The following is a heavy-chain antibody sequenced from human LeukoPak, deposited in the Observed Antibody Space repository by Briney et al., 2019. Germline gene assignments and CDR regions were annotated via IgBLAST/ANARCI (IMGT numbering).Heavy chain of an antibody. CDR3: AKDRAWIQLWLRVGYFDY. D-gene: IGHD5-18*01. J-gene: IGHJ4*02. Sequence: GGSLRLSCAASGFTFSSYAMSWVRQAPGKGLEWVSAISGSGGSTYYADSVKGGFTISRDNSKNTLYLQMNSLRAEDTAVYYCAKDRAWIQLWLRVGYFDYWGQGTLVTVSS. CDR2: ISGSGGST. CDR1: GFTFSSYA. V-gene: IGHV3-23*01.